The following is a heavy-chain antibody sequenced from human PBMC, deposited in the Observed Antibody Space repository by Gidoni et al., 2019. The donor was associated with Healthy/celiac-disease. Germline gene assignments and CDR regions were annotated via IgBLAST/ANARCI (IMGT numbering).Heavy chain of an antibody. CDR3: TSHSLLEYYYDSSGYYLLDY. CDR1: GFTFSNAW. J-gene: IGHJ4*02. Sequence: EVQLVESGGGLVKPGGSLRLSCAASGFTFSNAWMSWVRQAPGKGLEWVGRIKSKTDGGTTDYAAPVKGRFTISRDDSKNTLYLQMNSLKTEDTAVYYCTSHSLLEYYYDSSGYYLLDYWGQGTLVTVSS. D-gene: IGHD3-22*01. V-gene: IGHV3-15*01. CDR2: IKSKTDGGTT.